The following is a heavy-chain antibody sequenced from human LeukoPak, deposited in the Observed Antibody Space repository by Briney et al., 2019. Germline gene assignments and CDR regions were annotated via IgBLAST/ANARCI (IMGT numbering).Heavy chain of an antibody. Sequence: ASVKVSCKASGYSFTNYGITWIREAPGQGPEWLGWISGYNVNADYAQNVQGRVTLTTDTSTTTAHLDLRGMTSDDTAMYYCARVGRGCSSIRCYWEDWFDPWGQGTLVIVSS. CDR1: GYSFTNYG. CDR2: ISGYNVNA. V-gene: IGHV1-18*01. CDR3: ARVGRGCSSIRCYWEDWFDP. J-gene: IGHJ5*02. D-gene: IGHD2-2*01.